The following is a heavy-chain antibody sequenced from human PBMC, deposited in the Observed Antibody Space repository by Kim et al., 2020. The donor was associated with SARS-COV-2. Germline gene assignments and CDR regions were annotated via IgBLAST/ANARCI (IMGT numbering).Heavy chain of an antibody. D-gene: IGHD6-19*01. Sequence: SVKVSCKASGGTFSSYAISWVRQAPGQGLEWMGGIIPIFGTANYAQKFQGRVTITADESTSTAYMELSSLRSEDTAVYYCASNIAVKSNYYYYGMDVWGQGTTVTVSS. J-gene: IGHJ6*02. CDR2: IIPIFGTA. CDR3: ASNIAVKSNYYYYGMDV. V-gene: IGHV1-69*13. CDR1: GGTFSSYA.